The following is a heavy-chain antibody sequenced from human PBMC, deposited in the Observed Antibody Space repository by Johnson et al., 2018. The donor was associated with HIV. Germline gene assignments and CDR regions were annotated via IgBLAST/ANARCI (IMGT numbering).Heavy chain of an antibody. J-gene: IGHJ3*02. Sequence: MQLVESGGDMVQRGGSLRLSCAASGFTFSSYWMSWVRQAPGKGLEWVANIKQDGSDKYYVDSVKGRFTISRDNAKNSLYLQMNSLRVEDTAVYYCVKEASRGTVTQAPDAFDIWGQGTVVTVSS. V-gene: IGHV3-7*04. CDR2: IKQDGSDK. CDR3: VKEASRGTVTQAPDAFDI. D-gene: IGHD4-17*01. CDR1: GFTFSSYW.